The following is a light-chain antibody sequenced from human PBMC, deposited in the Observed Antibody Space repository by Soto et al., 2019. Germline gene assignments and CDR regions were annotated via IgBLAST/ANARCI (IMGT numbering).Light chain of an antibody. Sequence: EIVLTQSPATLSLSPGERATLSCRASQSVSSYLAWYQRKPGQAPRLLIYDASTRATGIPARFSGSGSGTDFTLTISSLEPEDVAVYYCQQRSDWPPLTFGGGTKVEIK. CDR3: QQRSDWPPLT. J-gene: IGKJ4*01. CDR1: QSVSSY. V-gene: IGKV3-11*01. CDR2: DAS.